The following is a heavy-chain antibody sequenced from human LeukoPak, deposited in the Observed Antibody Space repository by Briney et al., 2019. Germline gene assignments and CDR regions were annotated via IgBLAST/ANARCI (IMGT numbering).Heavy chain of an antibody. V-gene: IGHV1-3*01. Sequence: ASVKVSCKASGYTFTSYAMHWVRQAPGQRLEWMGWINAGNGNTKYSQKFQGRVTITRDTSASTAYMELSSLRSEDTAVYYCARSEGLLRYFDWLPNLNWFDPWGQGTLVTVSS. J-gene: IGHJ5*02. CDR3: ARSEGLLRYFDWLPNLNWFDP. CDR2: INAGNGNT. CDR1: GYTFTSYA. D-gene: IGHD3-9*01.